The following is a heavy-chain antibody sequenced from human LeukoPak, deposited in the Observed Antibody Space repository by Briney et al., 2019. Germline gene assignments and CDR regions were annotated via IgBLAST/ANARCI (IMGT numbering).Heavy chain of an antibody. CDR3: ARDLVASFSSSWYSRSSGSGDY. CDR2: INTNTGNP. V-gene: IGHV7-4-1*02. D-gene: IGHD6-13*01. J-gene: IGHJ4*02. CDR1: GYTFTSYA. Sequence: AASVKVSCKASGYTFTSYAMNWVRQAPGQGLEWMGWINTNTGNPTYAQGFTGRFVFSLDTSVSTAYLQISSLKAEDTAVYYCARDLVASFSSSWYSRSSGSGDYWGQGTLVTVSS.